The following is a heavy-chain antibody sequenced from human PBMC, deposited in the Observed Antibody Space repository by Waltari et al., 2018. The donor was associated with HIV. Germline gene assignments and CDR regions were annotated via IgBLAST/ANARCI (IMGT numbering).Heavy chain of an antibody. J-gene: IGHJ6*02. CDR1: GGSVSSDSHS. D-gene: IGHD4-17*01. Sequence: QVQLQESGPGLVKPSQTLSPTCTASGGSVSSDSHSWSWIRQHPGQGLEWIGYIYCSGSTYYNPSLKSRVIISIDTSQNQFSLELTSVTAADTAVYYCARDSGLYGTYSHGMDVWGQGTTVTVSS. CDR2: IYCSGST. V-gene: IGHV4-31*03. CDR3: ARDSGLYGTYSHGMDV.